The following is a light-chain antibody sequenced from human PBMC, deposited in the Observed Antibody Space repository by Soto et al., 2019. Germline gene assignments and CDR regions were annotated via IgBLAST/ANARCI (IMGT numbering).Light chain of an antibody. V-gene: IGKV1-5*03. CDR2: KAS. Sequence: DIQMTQSPSTLSASVGDRVTITCRASQSISSWLAWYQQKPGKAPKLLIYKASSLESGVPSRFSRSGSGTEFTLTISSLQPDDFATYCCQQYNSYPYTFGQGTKLEIK. J-gene: IGKJ2*01. CDR3: QQYNSYPYT. CDR1: QSISSW.